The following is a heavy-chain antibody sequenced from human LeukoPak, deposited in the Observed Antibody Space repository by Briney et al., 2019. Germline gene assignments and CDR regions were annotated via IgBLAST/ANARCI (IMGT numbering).Heavy chain of an antibody. V-gene: IGHV3-74*01. Sequence: PGRSLRLSCAASGFTFSSYWMHWVRQAPGKGLVWVSRINTDGSSTSYADSVKGRFTISRDNAKNTLYLQMNSLRAGDTAVYYCARDVGGFIAVAGKRGDAFDMWGQGTMVTVSS. CDR1: GFTFSSYW. CDR2: INTDGSST. CDR3: ARDVGGFIAVAGKRGDAFDM. D-gene: IGHD6-19*01. J-gene: IGHJ3*02.